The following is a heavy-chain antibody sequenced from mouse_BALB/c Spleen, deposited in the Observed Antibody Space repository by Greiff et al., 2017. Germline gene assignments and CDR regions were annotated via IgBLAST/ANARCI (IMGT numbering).Heavy chain of an antibody. V-gene: IGHV1-9*01. CDR3: ARRADGLEGYYAMDY. D-gene: IGHD3-3*01. CDR1: GYTFSSYW. CDR2: ILPGSGST. Sequence: QVQLQQSGAELMKPGASVKISCKATGYTFSSYWIEWVKQRPGHGLEWIGEILPGSGSTNYNEKFKGKATFTADTSSNTAYMQLSSLTSEDSAVYYCARRADGLEGYYAMDYWGQGTSVTVSS. J-gene: IGHJ4*01.